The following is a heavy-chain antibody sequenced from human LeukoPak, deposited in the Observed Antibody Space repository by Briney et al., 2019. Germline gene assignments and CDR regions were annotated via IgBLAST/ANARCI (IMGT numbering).Heavy chain of an antibody. D-gene: IGHD5-24*01. V-gene: IGHV1-69*01. CDR3: ARGDGYNYNFDY. CDR2: IIPIFGTA. Sequence: GASVTVSCTASGGTFSSYAISWVRQAPGQGLEWMGGIIPIFGTANYAQKFQGRVTITADESTSTAYMELSSLRSEDTAVYYCARGDGYNYNFDYWGQGTLVTVSS. J-gene: IGHJ4*02. CDR1: GGTFSSYA.